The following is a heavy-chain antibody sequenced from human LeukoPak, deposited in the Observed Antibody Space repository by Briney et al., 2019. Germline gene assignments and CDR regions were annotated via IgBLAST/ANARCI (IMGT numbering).Heavy chain of an antibody. Sequence: GGSLRLSCAASGFTFSSYAMSCVRQVRGKAREWGSVISGSGGTTNYADSVTGRFTISRDNSKNTLYMQMNSVRAEDTAVYYCAKHVPGTTVPDYWGQGTLVTVSS. CDR2: ISGSGGTT. CDR3: AKHVPGTTVPDY. D-gene: IGHD1-1*01. J-gene: IGHJ4*02. V-gene: IGHV3-23*01. CDR1: GFTFSSYA.